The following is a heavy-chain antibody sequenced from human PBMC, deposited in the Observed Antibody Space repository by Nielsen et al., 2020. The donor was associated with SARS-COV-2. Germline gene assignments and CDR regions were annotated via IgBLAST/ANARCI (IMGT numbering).Heavy chain of an antibody. Sequence: GESLKISCAASGFTFSSYSMNWVRQAPGKGLEWVSSISSSSSYIYYADSVKGRFTISRDNAKNSLYLQMNSLRAEDTAVYYCARDPHTIIAVAGNFWGQGTLVTVSS. V-gene: IGHV3-21*01. CDR1: GFTFSSYS. CDR2: ISSSSSYI. J-gene: IGHJ4*02. D-gene: IGHD6-19*01. CDR3: ARDPHTIIAVAGNF.